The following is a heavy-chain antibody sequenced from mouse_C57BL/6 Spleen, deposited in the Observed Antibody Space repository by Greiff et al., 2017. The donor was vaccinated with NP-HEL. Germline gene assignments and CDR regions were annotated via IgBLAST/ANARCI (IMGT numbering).Heavy chain of an antibody. CDR2: IDPSDSYT. Sequence: QVQLQQPGAELVRPGTSVKLSCKASGYTFSSYWMHWVKQRPGQGLEWIGVIDPSDSYTNYNQKFKGKATLTVDTSSSTAYMQLSSLTSEDSAVYYCAPIYYGYDGGAYFDYWGQGTTLTVSS. V-gene: IGHV1-59*01. D-gene: IGHD2-2*01. CDR3: APIYYGYDGGAYFDY. J-gene: IGHJ2*01. CDR1: GYTFSSYW.